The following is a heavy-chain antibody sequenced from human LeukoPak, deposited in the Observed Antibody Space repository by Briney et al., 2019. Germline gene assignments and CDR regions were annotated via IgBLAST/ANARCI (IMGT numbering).Heavy chain of an antibody. J-gene: IGHJ4*02. Sequence: SETLSLTCTVSGGSINSSYWSWIRQPAGKGLEWIGRIYASGSTNYNPSLKSRVTISVDTSKNQFSLNLSSVTAADTAVYYCARSDCSGGSCYGKIFDYWGQGTLVTVSS. CDR2: IYASGST. CDR1: GGSINSSY. D-gene: IGHD2-15*01. CDR3: ARSDCSGGSCYGKIFDY. V-gene: IGHV4-4*07.